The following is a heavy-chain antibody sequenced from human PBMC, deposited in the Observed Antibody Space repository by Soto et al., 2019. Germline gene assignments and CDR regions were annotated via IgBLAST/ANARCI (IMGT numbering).Heavy chain of an antibody. D-gene: IGHD3-22*01. Sequence: QLQLQESGPGLVKPSETLSLTCTVSGGSISSSSYYWGWIRQPPGKGLEWIGSIYYSGSTYYNPSLKSRVTISADTSKNQFSLKLSSVTAADTAVYYCARHYYDSSGYYPFDYWGQGTLVTVSS. CDR1: GGSISSSSYY. CDR3: ARHYYDSSGYYPFDY. CDR2: IYYSGST. V-gene: IGHV4-39*01. J-gene: IGHJ4*02.